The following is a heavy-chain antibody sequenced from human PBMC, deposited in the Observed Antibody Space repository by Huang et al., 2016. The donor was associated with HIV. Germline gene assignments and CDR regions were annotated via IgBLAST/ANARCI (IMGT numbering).Heavy chain of an antibody. CDR2: IYYSGGT. D-gene: IGHD3-16*01. Sequence: QMQLQESGPGLVRPSETLSLTCNVSGGSISRSTYYWGWIRQPPKKGLEWIGHIYYSGGTYYNPALQSRVAISVDTSQNQFSLRLNSVTATDTAVYFCVRWGALRTFDNWGQGTLVTVSS. CDR1: GGSISRSTYY. CDR3: VRWGALRTFDN. J-gene: IGHJ4*02. V-gene: IGHV4-39*01.